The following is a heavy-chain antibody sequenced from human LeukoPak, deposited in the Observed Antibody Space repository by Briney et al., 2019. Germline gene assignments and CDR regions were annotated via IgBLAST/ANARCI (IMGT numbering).Heavy chain of an antibody. D-gene: IGHD3-16*01. Sequence: GGSLRLSCAASGFTFSSYWMSWVRQAPGKGLEWVANIKQDGSEKYYVDSVKGRFTISRDNAKNSLYLQMNSLGAEDTAVYYCASSWARARFDYWGQGTLVTVSS. V-gene: IGHV3-7*03. J-gene: IGHJ4*02. CDR2: IKQDGSEK. CDR3: ASSWARARFDY. CDR1: GFTFSSYW.